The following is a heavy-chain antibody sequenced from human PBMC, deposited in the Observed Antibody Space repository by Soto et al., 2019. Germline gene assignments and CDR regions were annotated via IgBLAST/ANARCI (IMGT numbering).Heavy chain of an antibody. J-gene: IGHJ6*02. CDR3: AKLRGSYSRHYHGMDV. V-gene: IGHV3-30*18. D-gene: IGHD1-26*01. CDR1: GFTFSSYG. CDR2: ISYDGSNK. Sequence: QVQLVESGGGVVQPGRSLRLSCAASGFTFSSYGMHWVRQAPGKGLEWVAVISYDGSNKYYADSVKGRFTISRDNSKNTLYLQMNSLRAEDTAVYYCAKLRGSYSRHYHGMDVWGQGTTVTVSS.